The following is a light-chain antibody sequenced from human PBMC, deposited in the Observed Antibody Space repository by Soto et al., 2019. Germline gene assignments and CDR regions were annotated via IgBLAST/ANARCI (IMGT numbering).Light chain of an antibody. V-gene: IGKV3-11*01. CDR1: QSVSSY. CDR2: DAS. CDR3: QQRSNWRST. J-gene: IGKJ5*01. Sequence: EIVLTQSPATLSLSPGERATLSCRASQSVSSYLAWYQHKPGQAPRLLIYDASSRATGIPARFSGSGSGTDFTLTISSLEPEDFAVYYCQQRSNWRSTFGQGTRLEIK.